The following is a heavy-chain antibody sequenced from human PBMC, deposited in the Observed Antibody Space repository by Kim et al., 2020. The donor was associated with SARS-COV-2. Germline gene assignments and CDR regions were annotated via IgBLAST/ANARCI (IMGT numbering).Heavy chain of an antibody. CDR3: ARGDGSGRPEDY. D-gene: IGHD3-10*01. J-gene: IGHJ4*02. V-gene: IGHV4-31*03. Sequence: SETLSLTCTVSGGSISSGGYYWSWIRQHPGKGLEWIGYIYYSGSTYYNPSLKSRVTISVDTSKNQFSLKLSSVTAADTAVYYCARGDGSGRPEDYWGQGTLVTVSS. CDR2: IYYSGST. CDR1: GGSISSGGYY.